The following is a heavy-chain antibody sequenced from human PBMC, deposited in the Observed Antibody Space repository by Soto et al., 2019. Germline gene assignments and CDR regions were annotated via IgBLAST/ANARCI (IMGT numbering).Heavy chain of an antibody. CDR2: ISSTTNYI. V-gene: IGHV3-21*06. Sequence: PGGSLRLSCAASGFTFTRYSMNWVRQAPGKGLEWVSSISSTTNYIYYGDSMKGRFTISRDNAKNSLYLEMNSLRAEDTAVYYCARDDDSSGWYYYYGMDVWGQGTTVTVSS. CDR1: GFTFTRYS. CDR3: ARDDDSSGWYYYYGMDV. J-gene: IGHJ6*02. D-gene: IGHD6-19*01.